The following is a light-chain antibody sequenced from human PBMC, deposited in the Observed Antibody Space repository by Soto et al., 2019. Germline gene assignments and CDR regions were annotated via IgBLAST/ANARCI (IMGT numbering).Light chain of an antibody. V-gene: IGLV2-14*01. CDR1: SSDIGGYNY. J-gene: IGLJ2*01. CDR2: EVS. Sequence: QSALTQPASVSGSPGQSITISCSGTSSDIGGYNYVSWYQQHPGKAPRLMISEVSNRPSGVSNRFSGSKSGNTASLTISGLQAEDEADYYCSSHTSSSTVVFGGGTKVTVL. CDR3: SSHTSSSTVV.